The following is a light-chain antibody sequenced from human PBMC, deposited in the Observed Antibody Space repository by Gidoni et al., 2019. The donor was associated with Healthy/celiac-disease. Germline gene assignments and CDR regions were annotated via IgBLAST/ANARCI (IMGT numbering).Light chain of an antibody. CDR1: QSISSY. V-gene: IGKV1-39*01. CDR3: QPSYSTPYT. CDR2: AAS. J-gene: IGKJ2*01. Sequence: DIQMTQSPSSLSASVGDRVTITCRASQSISSYLIWYQQKPGKAPKLLIYAASSLQSGVPSRFSGSGSGTDFTLTISSLQPADFATYYCQPSYSTPYTFGQGTKLEIK.